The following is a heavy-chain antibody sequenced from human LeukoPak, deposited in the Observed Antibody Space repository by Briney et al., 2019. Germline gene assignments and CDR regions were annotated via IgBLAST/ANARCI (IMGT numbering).Heavy chain of an antibody. D-gene: IGHD3-22*01. Sequence: SETLSLTCTVSGGSINSYYWSWIRQPPGKGLEWIGYMYYSGSPKYNPSLKSRVTISVDTSKNQFSLKLSSVIAADTAAYYCARGVPHYYDSSGYPQENWGQGTLVTVSS. CDR1: GGSINSYY. V-gene: IGHV4-59*01. J-gene: IGHJ4*02. CDR2: MYYSGSP. CDR3: ARGVPHYYDSSGYPQEN.